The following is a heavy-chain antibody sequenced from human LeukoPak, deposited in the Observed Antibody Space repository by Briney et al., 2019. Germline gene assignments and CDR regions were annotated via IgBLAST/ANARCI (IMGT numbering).Heavy chain of an antibody. V-gene: IGHV4-34*01. CDR1: GGSFTGYY. CDR3: ARGPTISETGYFDY. Sequence: SETLSLTCAVYGGSFTGYYWSWIRQSPGKGMQWIAEVNHRGDTNYNPSVKGRVTISVDTSKNQFSLKVTSLTAADTAVYYCARGPTISETGYFDYWGQGTLVTVSS. D-gene: IGHD1-1*01. CDR2: VNHRGDT. J-gene: IGHJ4*03.